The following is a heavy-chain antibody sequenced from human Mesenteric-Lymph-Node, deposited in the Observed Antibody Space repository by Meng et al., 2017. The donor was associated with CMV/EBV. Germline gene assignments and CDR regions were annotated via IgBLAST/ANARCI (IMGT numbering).Heavy chain of an antibody. CDR1: YNFTTYG. J-gene: IGHJ5*02. D-gene: IGHD2-2*01. CDR2: ISTYNGNT. Sequence: YNFTTYGIIWGRQAPGQGLEWVGWISTYNGNTNYAQKLQGRVAMTTDTSTSTAYMELRSLRSDDTALYYCARGGGGYCSSTSCSLWPWGQGTLVTVSS. CDR3: ARGGGGYCSSTSCSLWP. V-gene: IGHV1-18*01.